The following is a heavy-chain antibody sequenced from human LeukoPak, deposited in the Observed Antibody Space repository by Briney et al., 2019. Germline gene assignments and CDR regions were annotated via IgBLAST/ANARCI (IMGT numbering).Heavy chain of an antibody. J-gene: IGHJ4*02. D-gene: IGHD5-12*01. Sequence: ASVKVSCKASGYTFSTYGITWARQARGQGLEWMGWISGHQGNTKYAQNFQGRVTMTIDTSTSTAYMDLRSLRSDDTAIYFCARSDLATITAGPFEYWGQGTLVAVSS. CDR1: GYTFSTYG. V-gene: IGHV1-18*01. CDR3: ARSDLATITAGPFEY. CDR2: ISGHQGNT.